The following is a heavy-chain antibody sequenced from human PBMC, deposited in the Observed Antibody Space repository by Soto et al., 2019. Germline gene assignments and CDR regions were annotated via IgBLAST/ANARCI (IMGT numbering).Heavy chain of an antibody. D-gene: IGHD3-3*01. Sequence: QVQLVESGGGLVKPGGTLRLSCAASGFTFSDYYMSWIRQAPGKWLEWVSYISSSGSTIYYADSVKGRFTISRDNAKNSLHLLMNSLRAEDTAVYYCASDSPGRFGQYYYYGMDVWCQGTTLTVSS. J-gene: IGHJ6*02. CDR1: GFTFSDYY. V-gene: IGHV3-11*01. CDR3: ASDSPGRFGQYYYYGMDV. CDR2: ISSSGSTI.